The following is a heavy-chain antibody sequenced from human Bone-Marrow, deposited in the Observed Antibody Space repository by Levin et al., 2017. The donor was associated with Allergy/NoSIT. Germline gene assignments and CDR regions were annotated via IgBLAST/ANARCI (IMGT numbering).Heavy chain of an antibody. Sequence: GGSLRLSCAVSGFTFSSYWMHWVRQVPGKGLVWVSRVNSDERNTDYADSVEGRFTISRDNAKNTLYLDMNSLRAEDTGVYFCARSTWGYLGYYDSWGQGTQVTVSS. CDR1: GFTFSSYW. J-gene: IGHJ4*02. V-gene: IGHV3-74*01. CDR3: ARSTWGYLGYYDS. CDR2: VNSDERNT. D-gene: IGHD2-21*01.